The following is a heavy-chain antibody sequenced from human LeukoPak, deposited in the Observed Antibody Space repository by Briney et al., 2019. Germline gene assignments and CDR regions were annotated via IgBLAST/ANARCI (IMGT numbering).Heavy chain of an antibody. CDR3: ASTYDLVAAADY. D-gene: IGHD2-2*01. CDR1: GYSIRSGYQ. Sequence: PSETLSLTCSVSGYSIRSGYQWGWIRQAPGKGLEWIGSINYSGRTYDNPPLKSRVTISIDTSKNQIFLKLRSTTAADTAVYYCASTYDLVAAADYWGQGTLVTVSS. V-gene: IGHV4-38-2*01. CDR2: INYSGRT. J-gene: IGHJ4*02.